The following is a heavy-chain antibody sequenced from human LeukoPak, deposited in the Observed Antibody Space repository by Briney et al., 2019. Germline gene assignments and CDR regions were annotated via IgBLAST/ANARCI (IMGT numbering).Heavy chain of an antibody. Sequence: GASVKVSCKASGGTFSSYAISWVRQAPGQGLEWMGRIIPIFGTANYAQKFQGRVTITTDESTSTAYMELSSLRSEDTAVYYCARDRTIFGVVLEVQDAFDIWGQGTMVTVSS. CDR2: IIPIFGTA. CDR1: GGTFSSYA. J-gene: IGHJ3*02. CDR3: ARDRTIFGVVLEVQDAFDI. D-gene: IGHD3-3*01. V-gene: IGHV1-69*05.